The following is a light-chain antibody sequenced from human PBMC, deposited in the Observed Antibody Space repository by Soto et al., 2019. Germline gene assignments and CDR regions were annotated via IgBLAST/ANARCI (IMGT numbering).Light chain of an antibody. V-gene: IGKV1-5*03. CDR3: QQYNSYSST. Sequence: DIQMTQSPSTLSASVGDRVTITCRASQSISSWLAWYQQKPGKAPKLLIYKASSLESGVPSRFSGSGSGTEFTLTISILQPDDFATYYCQQYNSYSSTFGQGTKVEIK. CDR1: QSISSW. CDR2: KAS. J-gene: IGKJ1*01.